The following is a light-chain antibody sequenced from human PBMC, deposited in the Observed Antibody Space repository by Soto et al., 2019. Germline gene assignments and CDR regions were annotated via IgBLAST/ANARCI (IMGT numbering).Light chain of an antibody. CDR2: GAS. V-gene: IGKV1-27*01. CDR1: QGITNY. J-gene: IGKJ1*01. Sequence: DVQMTQSPSSLSASVGGRVTLTCRASQGITNYLAWYQQKPGKVPKLLIYGASTLQSGVPSRFSGSGSGTDFTLTIDSLQPEDVATYYCQKYNSAHSYSFGQGTKVEIK. CDR3: QKYNSAHSYS.